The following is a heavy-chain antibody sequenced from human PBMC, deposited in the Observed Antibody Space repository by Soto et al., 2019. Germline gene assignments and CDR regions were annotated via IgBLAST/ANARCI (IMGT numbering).Heavy chain of an antibody. D-gene: IGHD2-21*02. CDR3: ARASVVTAIREPKKYYFDY. J-gene: IGHJ4*02. Sequence: ASVKVSCKASGGTFSSYAISWVRQAPGQGLEWMGGIIPIFGTANYAQKFQGSVTITADESTSTAYMELSSLRSEDTAVYYCARASVVTAIREPKKYYFDYWGQGTLVTVSS. V-gene: IGHV1-69*13. CDR1: GGTFSSYA. CDR2: IIPIFGTA.